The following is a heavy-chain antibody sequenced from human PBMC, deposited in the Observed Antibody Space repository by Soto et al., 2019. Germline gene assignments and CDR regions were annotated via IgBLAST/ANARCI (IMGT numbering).Heavy chain of an antibody. D-gene: IGHD6-19*01. V-gene: IGHV4-34*01. CDR3: ASGQPRIAVAGTISRNYYGMDV. CDR1: GGSLSGYY. J-gene: IGHJ6*02. CDR2: INHSGST. Sequence: SETLSLTCAVYGGSLSGYYWSWIRQPPGKGLEWIGEINHSGSTNYNPSLKSRVTISVDTSKNQFSLKLSSVTAADTAVYYCASGQPRIAVAGTISRNYYGMDVWGQGTTVTVSS.